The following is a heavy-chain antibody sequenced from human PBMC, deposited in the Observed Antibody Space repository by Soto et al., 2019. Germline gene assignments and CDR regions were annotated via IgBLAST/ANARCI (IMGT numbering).Heavy chain of an antibody. CDR3: ARGGGLYSSGWYWFDP. J-gene: IGHJ5*02. CDR2: INPNSGGT. CDR1: GYTFTGCY. D-gene: IGHD6-19*01. V-gene: IGHV1-2*04. Sequence: ASVKVSCKASGYTFTGCYMHWVRQAPGQGLEWMGWINPNSGGTNYAQKFQGWVTMTRDTSISTAYMELSRLRSDDTAVYYCARGGGLYSSGWYWFDPWGQGTLVTVSS.